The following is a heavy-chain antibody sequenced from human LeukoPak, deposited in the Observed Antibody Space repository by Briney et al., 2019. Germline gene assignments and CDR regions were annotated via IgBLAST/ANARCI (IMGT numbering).Heavy chain of an antibody. CDR2: IRQDGSVK. CDR3: ASSHDSSGND. J-gene: IGHJ4*02. CDR1: GFNFGTYW. D-gene: IGHD3-22*01. V-gene: IGHV3-7*01. Sequence: GSLRLSCAASGFNFGTYWMSWVRQAPGKGLEWLANIRQDGSVKCYVDSVKGGFTISRDNAKSSLYLQMNSLRVEDTAVYYCASSHDSSGNDWGQGTLVTVSS.